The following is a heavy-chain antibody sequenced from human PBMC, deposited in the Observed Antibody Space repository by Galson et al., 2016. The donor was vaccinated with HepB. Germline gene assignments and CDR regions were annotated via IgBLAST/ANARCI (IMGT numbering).Heavy chain of an antibody. CDR1: GDSFSPYF. CDR3: ARPIDYNFWSGYSY. CDR2: VHYSGTA. V-gene: IGHV4-59*08. D-gene: IGHD3-3*01. J-gene: IGHJ4*02. Sequence: TCTVSGDSFSPYFWTWIRQPPGKALQWIGYVHYSGTANYNPSLSNRVTISVDTSKNQFSLKLTSVTAADTAVYYCARPIDYNFWSGYSYWGPGTLVSVSS.